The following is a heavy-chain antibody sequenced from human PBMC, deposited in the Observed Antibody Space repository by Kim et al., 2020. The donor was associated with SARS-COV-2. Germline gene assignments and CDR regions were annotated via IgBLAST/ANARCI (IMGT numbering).Heavy chain of an antibody. CDR1: GFTFSSYA. D-gene: IGHD3-10*01. Sequence: GGSLRLSCAASGFTFSSYAMSWVRQAPGKGLVWVSAISGSGGSTYYADSVKGRFTISRDNSKNTLYLQTNSLRAEDTAVYYCAKDRGSARITMVRGVLDYWGQGTLVTVSS. CDR2: ISGSGGST. J-gene: IGHJ4*02. CDR3: AKDRGSARITMVRGVLDY. V-gene: IGHV3-23*01.